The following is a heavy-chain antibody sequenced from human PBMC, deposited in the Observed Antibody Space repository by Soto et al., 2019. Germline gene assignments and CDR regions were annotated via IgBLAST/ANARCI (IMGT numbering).Heavy chain of an antibody. CDR3: ARRGGYGGNSEDPKDYGMDV. V-gene: IGHV5-51*01. D-gene: IGHD2-21*02. CDR2: IYPGDSDT. Sequence: GESLKISCKGSGYSFTSYWIGWVRQMPGKGLEWMGIIYPGDSDTRYSPSFQGQVTISADKSISTAYLQWSSLKASDTAMYYCARRGGYGGNSEDPKDYGMDVWGQGTTVTVSS. J-gene: IGHJ6*02. CDR1: GYSFTSYW.